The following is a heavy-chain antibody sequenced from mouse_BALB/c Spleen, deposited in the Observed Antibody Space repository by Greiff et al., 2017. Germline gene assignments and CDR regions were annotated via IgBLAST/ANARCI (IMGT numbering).Heavy chain of an antibody. CDR1: GFTFSSFG. CDR3: ARGNYAAMDY. Sequence: EVQVVESGGGLVQPGGSRKLSCAASGFTFSSFGMHWVRQAPEKGLEWVAYISSGSSTIYYADTVKGRFTISRDNPKNTLFLQMTSLRSEDTAMYYCARGNYAAMDYWGQGTSVTVSS. CDR2: ISSGSSTI. D-gene: IGHD2-1*01. V-gene: IGHV5-17*02. J-gene: IGHJ4*01.